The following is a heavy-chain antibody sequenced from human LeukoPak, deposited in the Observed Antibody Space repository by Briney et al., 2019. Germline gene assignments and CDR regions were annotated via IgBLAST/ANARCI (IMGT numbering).Heavy chain of an antibody. D-gene: IGHD2-2*02. V-gene: IGHV3-48*03. CDR3: ARVERCSSTSCYKRGGDAFDI. J-gene: IGHJ3*02. CDR1: GFTFSSYE. Sequence: GGSLRLSCAASGFTFSSYEMNWVRQAPGKGLEWVSYISSSGSTIYYADSVKGRFTISRDNAKNSLYLQMNSLRAEDTAVYYCARVERCSSTSCYKRGGDAFDIWGQGTMVTVSS. CDR2: ISSSGSTI.